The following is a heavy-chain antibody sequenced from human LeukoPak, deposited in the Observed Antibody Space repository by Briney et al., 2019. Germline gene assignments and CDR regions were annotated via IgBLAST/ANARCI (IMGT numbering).Heavy chain of an antibody. J-gene: IGHJ4*02. Sequence: PGGSLRLSCAASGRTFSSYGMQWVRQAPGKGLEWVAVISHDGTVKHYAEPVKGRFTISRDNSGNTLYLQMNSLRNEDTAMYYCAKEGTPKASSYFDYWGQGTLITVSS. CDR3: AKEGTPKASSYFDY. CDR1: GRTFSSYG. V-gene: IGHV3-30*18. CDR2: ISHDGTVK.